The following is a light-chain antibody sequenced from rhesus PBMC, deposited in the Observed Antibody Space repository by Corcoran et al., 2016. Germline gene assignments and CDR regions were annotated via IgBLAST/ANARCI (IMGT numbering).Light chain of an antibody. CDR3: MQGIEYPFT. Sequence: DIVMTQTPLSLPVTPGEPASISCRSSQSLLDSEDGNTYLEWYLPKPGPSPQPLLYEVSNRASGVPERLSGSGSETDFTLKISRVEAEDVGVYYCMQGIEYPFTFGPGTKLNIK. J-gene: IGKJ3*01. CDR2: EVS. CDR1: QSLLDSEDGNTY. V-gene: IGKV2S20*01.